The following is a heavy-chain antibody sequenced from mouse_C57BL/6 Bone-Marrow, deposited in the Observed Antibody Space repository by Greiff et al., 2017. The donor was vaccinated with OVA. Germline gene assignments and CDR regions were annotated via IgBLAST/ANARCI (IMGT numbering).Heavy chain of an antibody. CDR2: IWSGGST. Sequence: QVQLQQSGPGLVQPSQSLSITCTVSGFSLTSYGVHWVRQSPGKGLEWLGVIWSGGSTDYNAAFISRLSISKDNSKSQVFFKMNSLQADDTAIYYCARNYYGSSYVNFDVWGTGTTVTVSS. CDR1: GFSLTSYG. CDR3: ARNYYGSSYVNFDV. D-gene: IGHD1-1*01. V-gene: IGHV2-2*01. J-gene: IGHJ1*03.